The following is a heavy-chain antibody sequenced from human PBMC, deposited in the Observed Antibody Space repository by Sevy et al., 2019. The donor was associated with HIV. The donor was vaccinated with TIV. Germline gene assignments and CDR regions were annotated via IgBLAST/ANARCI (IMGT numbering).Heavy chain of an antibody. V-gene: IGHV3-30*18. CDR2: ISYDGSNK. CDR1: GFTFSSYG. D-gene: IGHD6-13*01. Sequence: GGSLRLSCAASGFTFSSYGMHWVRQAPGKGLEWVAVISYDGSNKYYADSVKGRFTISRDNSKNTLYLQMNSLRAEDTDAYYCAKEWGGFSAEAGTVGDAFDIWGQGTMVTVSS. CDR3: AKEWGGFSAEAGTVGDAFDI. J-gene: IGHJ3*02.